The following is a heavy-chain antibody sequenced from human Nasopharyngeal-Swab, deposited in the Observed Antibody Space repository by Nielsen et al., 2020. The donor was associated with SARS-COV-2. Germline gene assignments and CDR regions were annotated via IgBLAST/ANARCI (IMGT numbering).Heavy chain of an antibody. CDR2: IYYSGST. CDR3: ARVPGGNSEGYFDY. J-gene: IGHJ4*02. V-gene: IGHV4-31*03. Sequence: SETLSFTCTVSGGSISSGGYYWSWIRQHPGKDLEWIGYIYYSGSTYYNPSLKSRVTISVDTSKNQFSLKLSSVTAADTAVYYCARVPGGNSEGYFDYWGQGTLVTVSS. CDR1: GGSISSGGYY. D-gene: IGHD4-23*01.